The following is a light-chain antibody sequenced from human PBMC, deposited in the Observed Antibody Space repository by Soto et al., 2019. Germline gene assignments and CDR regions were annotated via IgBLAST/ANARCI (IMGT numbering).Light chain of an antibody. J-gene: IGLJ1*01. V-gene: IGLV2-11*01. CDR3: CSYAGIDSFYV. CDR1: SSDVGGYNY. Sequence: QLVLTQPRSVSGSPGQSVTISCTGGSSDVGGYNYVSWYQQHPGKAPKLMIYDVRMRPSGVPDRFSGSKSGNTASLTISRLQAEDEADYYCCSYAGIDSFYVFGSGTKLTVL. CDR2: DVR.